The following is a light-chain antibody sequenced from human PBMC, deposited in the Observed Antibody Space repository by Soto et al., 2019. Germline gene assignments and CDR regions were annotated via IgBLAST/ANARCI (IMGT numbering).Light chain of an antibody. J-gene: IGKJ5*01. V-gene: IGKV1-33*01. CDR3: QQYENLPT. CDR2: DAS. CDR1: QTINNY. Sequence: DIQMTQSPSTLSGSVGDRVTITCRASQTINNYLNWYQQKPGRAPKLLIYDASNLEAGVPSRFRGSGSGTDFTFTISRLQPEDIATYYCQQYENLPTFGQGTRLEI.